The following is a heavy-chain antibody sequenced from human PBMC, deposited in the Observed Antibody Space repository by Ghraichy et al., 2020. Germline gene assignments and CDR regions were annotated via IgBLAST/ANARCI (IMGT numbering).Heavy chain of an antibody. CDR3: AKLNDFWSARNHRDLDY. Sequence: SETLSLTCAVYGGSFSGYYWSWIRQPPGKGLEWIGEINHSGSTNYNPSLKSRVTISVDTSKNQFSLKLSSVTAADTAVYYCAKLNDFWSARNHRDLDYWGQGTLVTVSS. CDR2: INHSGST. V-gene: IGHV4-34*01. J-gene: IGHJ4*02. D-gene: IGHD3-3*01. CDR1: GGSFSGYY.